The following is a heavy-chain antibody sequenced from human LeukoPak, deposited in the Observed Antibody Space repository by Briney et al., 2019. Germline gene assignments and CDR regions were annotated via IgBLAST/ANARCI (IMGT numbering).Heavy chain of an antibody. J-gene: IGHJ5*02. CDR2: IYPGDSDA. D-gene: IGHD1-1*01. Sequence: GGSLKISCKGSGYSFTSYWIGWVRQMPGKGLEWMGIIYPGDSDARYSPSFQGQVTISADKSISTAYLQWSSLKASDTAMYYCAGVGTTGTRWFDPWGQGTLVTVSS. CDR3: AGVGTTGTRWFDP. V-gene: IGHV5-51*01. CDR1: GYSFTSYW.